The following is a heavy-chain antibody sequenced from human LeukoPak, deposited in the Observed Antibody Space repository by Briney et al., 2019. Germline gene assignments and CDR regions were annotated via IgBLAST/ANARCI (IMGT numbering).Heavy chain of an antibody. Sequence: SETLSLTCTVSGGSISSYYWSWIRQPPGKGLEWIGYIYYSGSTNYNPSLKSRVTISVDTPKNQFSLKLSSVTAADTAVYYCARVRSGWYMIDYWGQGTLVTVSS. CDR1: GGSISSYY. CDR3: ARVRSGWYMIDY. D-gene: IGHD6-19*01. V-gene: IGHV4-59*01. CDR2: IYYSGST. J-gene: IGHJ4*02.